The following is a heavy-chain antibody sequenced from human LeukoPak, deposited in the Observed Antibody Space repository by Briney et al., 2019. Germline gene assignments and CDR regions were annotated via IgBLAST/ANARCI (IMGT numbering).Heavy chain of an antibody. Sequence: PGGSLRLSCAASGFTFSSYAMSWVRQAPGKGLEWVSTISGGGASTYYADSVKGRFTISRDNSKNTLYLQMNSLRAEDTAIYYCAKLYSSSWPFEYWGQGTLVTVSS. V-gene: IGHV3-23*01. CDR2: ISGGGAST. J-gene: IGHJ4*02. D-gene: IGHD6-13*01. CDR1: GFTFSSYA. CDR3: AKLYSSSWPFEY.